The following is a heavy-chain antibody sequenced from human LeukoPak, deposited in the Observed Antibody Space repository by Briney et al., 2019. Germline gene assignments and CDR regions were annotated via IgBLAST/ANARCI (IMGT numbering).Heavy chain of an antibody. CDR2: INPSGGST. V-gene: IGHV1-46*01. Sequence: ASVKVSCKASGYTFTSYYMHWVRQAPGQGLEWMGIINPSGGSTSYAQKFQGRVTMTRDTSTSTVYMELSSLRSEDTAVYYCARDSTTVPTYYYYYGMDVWGQGTTVTVSS. J-gene: IGHJ6*02. CDR1: GYTFTSYY. CDR3: ARDSTTVPTYYYYYGMDV. D-gene: IGHD4-17*01.